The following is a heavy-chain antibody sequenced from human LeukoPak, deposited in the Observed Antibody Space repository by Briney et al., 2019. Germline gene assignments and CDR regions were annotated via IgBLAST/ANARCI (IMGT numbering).Heavy chain of an antibody. CDR1: GGSITDNF. CDR3: ARDRSYYHDGGSFDY. Sequence: KASETLSLTCTVSGGSITDNFWSWIRQPPGKGLEWIGYIYYSGTTNYNPSLKSRVTISVDTSKNRFSLKLRSVTAADTAVYYCARDRSYYHDGGSFDYWGQGTLVTVSS. CDR2: IYYSGTT. J-gene: IGHJ4*02. V-gene: IGHV4-59*01. D-gene: IGHD3-10*02.